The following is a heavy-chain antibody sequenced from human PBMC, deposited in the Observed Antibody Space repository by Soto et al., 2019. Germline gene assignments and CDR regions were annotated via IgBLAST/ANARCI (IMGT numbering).Heavy chain of an antibody. D-gene: IGHD6-13*01. Sequence: GGSLRLSCAASGFTFSSYAMTWVRQALGKGLEWVSGVSGSAYSTYQADSVKGRFTISRENSKNTLYLQMNSLRAEDTAVYYCAKGSAAAGIYYFDYWGQGTLVTVSS. CDR3: AKGSAAAGIYYFDY. J-gene: IGHJ4*02. V-gene: IGHV3-23*01. CDR1: GFTFSSYA. CDR2: VSGSAYST.